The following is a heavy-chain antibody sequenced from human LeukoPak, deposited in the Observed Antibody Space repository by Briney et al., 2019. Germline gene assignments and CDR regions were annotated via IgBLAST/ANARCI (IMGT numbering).Heavy chain of an antibody. Sequence: SETLSLTCTVSGGSISRYYWSWIPQPPGKGLEWIGYIYYSGSTNNNPSLKSRVTISVETSKNELSLKLRSVTAADTAVYYCARVTGYRIEDYFDYWGQGTLVTVSS. V-gene: IGHV4-59*01. D-gene: IGHD6-13*01. CDR3: ARVTGYRIEDYFDY. CDR2: IYYSGST. CDR1: GGSISRYY. J-gene: IGHJ4*02.